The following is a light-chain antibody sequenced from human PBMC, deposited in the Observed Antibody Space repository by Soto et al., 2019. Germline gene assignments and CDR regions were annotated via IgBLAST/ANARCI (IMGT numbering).Light chain of an antibody. Sequence: EIVLTQSPATLSLSPGERATLSCRASQSVSSYLAWYQQKPGQAPRLLIYGAFSRATGIPDRFSASGSGTDFTLTISRLEPEDFAVYYCQQHGSSPITFGQGTRLEI. CDR3: QQHGSSPIT. CDR2: GAF. V-gene: IGKV3-20*01. CDR1: QSVSSY. J-gene: IGKJ5*01.